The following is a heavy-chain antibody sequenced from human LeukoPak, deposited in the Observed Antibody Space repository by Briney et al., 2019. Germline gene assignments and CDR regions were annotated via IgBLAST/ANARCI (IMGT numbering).Heavy chain of an antibody. Sequence: GGSLRLSCAASGSTFDDYGMSWVRQAPGKGLEWVSGINWNGGSTGYADSVKGRFTISRDNAKNSLYLQMNSLRAEDTAVYYCARVYYDFWSGYSLDAFDIWGQGTMVTVSS. J-gene: IGHJ3*02. V-gene: IGHV3-20*04. D-gene: IGHD3-3*01. CDR3: ARVYYDFWSGYSLDAFDI. CDR2: INWNGGST. CDR1: GSTFDDYG.